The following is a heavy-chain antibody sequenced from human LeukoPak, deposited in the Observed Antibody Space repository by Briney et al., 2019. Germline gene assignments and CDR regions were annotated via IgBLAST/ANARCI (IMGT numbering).Heavy chain of an antibody. CDR1: GGTFSSYA. V-gene: IGHV1-69*06. CDR2: IITIFGTA. J-gene: IGHJ6*04. D-gene: IGHD2-2*01. CDR3: ASCSKTSSRPYYYYYRMDV. Sequence: SVKVSCKASGGTFSSYAISWVRQAPGQGLEWMGGIITIFGTAKYAQKFQGRVTITADKSTSTAYMELSSLRSEDTAVYYCASCSKTSSRPYYYYYRMDVWGEGTTVTVSS.